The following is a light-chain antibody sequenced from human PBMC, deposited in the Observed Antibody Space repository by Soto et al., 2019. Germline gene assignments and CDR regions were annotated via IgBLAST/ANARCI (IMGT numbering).Light chain of an antibody. Sequence: QSLLTQPPSASGTPGQRVTISCSGSRSNIGSNTVNWYQQLPGTAPKLLIYSNNQRPSGVPDRFSGSKSGTSASLAISGLQSEDEADYYCAAWDDSLNGLVFGGGTKLTVL. CDR3: AAWDDSLNGLV. J-gene: IGLJ2*01. CDR2: SNN. V-gene: IGLV1-44*01. CDR1: RSNIGSNT.